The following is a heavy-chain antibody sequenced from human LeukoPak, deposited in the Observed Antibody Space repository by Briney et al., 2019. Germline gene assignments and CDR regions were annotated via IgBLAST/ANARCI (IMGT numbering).Heavy chain of an antibody. CDR2: IQQDGSEK. J-gene: IGHJ4*02. CDR1: GFTLSTYW. Sequence: PGGSLRLSCAVSGFTLSTYWMAWVRQAPGKGLEWVANIQQDGSEKYYVDSVKGRFTISGDNSKNTLYLQMNSLRAEDTAVYYCAKDAVATPQIDYWGQGALVTVSS. D-gene: IGHD2-15*01. V-gene: IGHV3-7*01. CDR3: AKDAVATPQIDY.